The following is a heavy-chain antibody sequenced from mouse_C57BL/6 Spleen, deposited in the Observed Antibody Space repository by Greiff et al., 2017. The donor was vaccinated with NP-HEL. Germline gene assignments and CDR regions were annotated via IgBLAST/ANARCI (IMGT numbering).Heavy chain of an antibody. CDR1: GYTFTSYW. D-gene: IGHD1-1*01. CDR3: ARGGRITTVDY. Sequence: VQLQQPGAELVRPGTSVKLSCKASGYTFTSYWMHWVKQRPGQGLEWIGVIDPSDSYTNYNQKFKGKATLTVDTSSSTAYMQLSSLTSGYAAVYYCARGGRITTVDYWGKGTTLTVSS. V-gene: IGHV1-59*01. J-gene: IGHJ2*01. CDR2: IDPSDSYT.